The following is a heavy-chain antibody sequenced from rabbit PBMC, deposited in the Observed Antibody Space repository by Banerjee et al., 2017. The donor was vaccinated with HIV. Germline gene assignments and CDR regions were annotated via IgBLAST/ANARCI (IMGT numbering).Heavy chain of an antibody. Sequence: QQQLEESGGGLVKPGASLTLTCTASGFSFSSSYGICWVRQAPGKGLEWIACIDAGRSGSTYYANWAKGRFTISKTSSTTVTLQMTSLTAADTATHFCARTGGYVGYDDANLWGQGTLVTVS. CDR3: ARTGGYVGYDDANL. CDR1: GFSFSSSYG. CDR2: IDAGRSGST. J-gene: IGHJ4*01. V-gene: IGHV1S45*01. D-gene: IGHD6-1*01.